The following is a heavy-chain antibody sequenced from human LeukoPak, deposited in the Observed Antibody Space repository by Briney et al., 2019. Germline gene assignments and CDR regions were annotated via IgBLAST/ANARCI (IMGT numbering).Heavy chain of an antibody. D-gene: IGHD5-18*01. Sequence: GGSLILSCAASGFTFSSYWMSWVRQAPGKGLEWVSYISSSSSTIYYADSVKGRFTISRDNAKNSLYLQMNSLRAEDTAVYYCARDSRGYNYGPYYFDYWGQGTLVSVSS. CDR3: ARDSRGYNYGPYYFDY. CDR1: GFTFSSYW. J-gene: IGHJ4*02. V-gene: IGHV3-48*04. CDR2: ISSSSSTI.